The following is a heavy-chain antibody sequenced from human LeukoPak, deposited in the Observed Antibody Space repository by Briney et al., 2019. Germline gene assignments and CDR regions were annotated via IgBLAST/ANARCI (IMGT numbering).Heavy chain of an antibody. V-gene: IGHV4-4*07. D-gene: IGHD3-10*01. J-gene: IGHJ3*02. Sequence: SGTLSLTCGVSGGSISGYYWTWIRQPAGKGLEWIGRIYTSGSTNYNPSLKSRVTISVDTSKNQFSLKLSSVTAADTAVYYCTRRPNQYYYGSGVGAFDIWGQGTMVTVSS. CDR2: IYTSGST. CDR3: TRRPNQYYYGSGVGAFDI. CDR1: GGSISGYY.